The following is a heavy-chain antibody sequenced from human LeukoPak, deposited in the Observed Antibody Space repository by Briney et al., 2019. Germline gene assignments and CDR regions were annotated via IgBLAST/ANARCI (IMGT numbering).Heavy chain of an antibody. J-gene: IGHJ4*02. CDR3: ARASHEIAARANFDY. CDR1: GYTFSSYG. CDR2: ISAYNGNT. Sequence: GASVKVSCKASGYTFSSYGISWVRQAPGQGLEWMGWISAYNGNTNYAQKLQGRVTMTTDTSTSTAYMELRSLRSDDTAVYYCARASHEIAARANFDYWGQGTLVTVSS. V-gene: IGHV1-18*01. D-gene: IGHD6-6*01.